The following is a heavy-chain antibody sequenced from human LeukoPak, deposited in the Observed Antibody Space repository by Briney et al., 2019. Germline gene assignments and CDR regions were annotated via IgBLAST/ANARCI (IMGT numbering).Heavy chain of an antibody. D-gene: IGHD6-19*01. CDR3: ASARGYSSEYK. CDR2: IWNDGSNK. J-gene: IGHJ4*02. V-gene: IGHV3-33*01. CDR1: GFTFNVYG. Sequence: PGGSLRLSCAASGFTFNVYGIHWVRQAPGKGLEWVAVIWNDGSNKYYADSVKGRFTISRDNSKNTLYLRMNSLRAEDTALYYCASARGYSSEYKWGQGTLVTVSS.